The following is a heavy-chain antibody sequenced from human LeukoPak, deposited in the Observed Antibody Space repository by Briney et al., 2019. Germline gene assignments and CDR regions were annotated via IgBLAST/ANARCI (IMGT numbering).Heavy chain of an antibody. V-gene: IGHV1-2*02. D-gene: IGHD3-9*01. J-gene: IGHJ3*02. CDR3: ARDFDWLFDAFDI. Sequence: ASVKVSCKASGYTFTGYYMHWVRQAPGQGLEWMGWINPNSGSTNYAQKFQGRVTMTRDTSISTAYMELSRLRSDDTAVYYCARDFDWLFDAFDIWGQGTMVTVSS. CDR2: INPNSGST. CDR1: GYTFTGYY.